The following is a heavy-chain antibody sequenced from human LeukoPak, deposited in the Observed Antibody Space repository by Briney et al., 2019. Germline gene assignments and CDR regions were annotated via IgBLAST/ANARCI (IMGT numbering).Heavy chain of an antibody. Sequence: SETLSLTCTVSGGSISSYYWSWIRQPPGKGLEWIGLIYYTGSTYYNPSLKSRLTLSVDTSKNQFSLKVSSVAAADTAVYYCARERRILGYNSGWHDYWGQGTLVTVSS. D-gene: IGHD6-19*01. CDR1: GGSISSYY. V-gene: IGHV4-59*06. CDR2: IYYTGST. CDR3: ARERRILGYNSGWHDY. J-gene: IGHJ4*02.